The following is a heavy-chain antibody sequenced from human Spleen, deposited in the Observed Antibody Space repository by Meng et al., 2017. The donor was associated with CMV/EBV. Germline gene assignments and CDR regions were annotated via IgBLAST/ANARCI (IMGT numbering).Heavy chain of an antibody. J-gene: IGHJ5*02. D-gene: IGHD3-22*01. CDR2: DWDDDK. V-gene: IGHV2-70*12. Sequence: SGPTLVKPTQTLTLTCAFSGFSFSTSAMRVSWIRQPPGKALEWLDWDDDKYCSTSLKTRLTITRHSSENQVFLTMTNMDPVDTATYYCGHLPDQTYYYDSAGYPTWGQGTLVTVSS. CDR1: GFSFSTSAMR. CDR3: GHLPDQTYYYDSAGYPT.